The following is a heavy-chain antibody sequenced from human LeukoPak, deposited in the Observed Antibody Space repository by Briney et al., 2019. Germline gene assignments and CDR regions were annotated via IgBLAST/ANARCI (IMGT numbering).Heavy chain of an antibody. Sequence: ASVKVSCKASGYTFTGYYMHWVRQAPGQGLEWMGWINPNSGGTNYAQKFQGRVTMTRDTSISTAYMELSRLRSDDTAVYYCARFYYDSSGYFDYWGQGTLVSVSS. CDR3: ARFYYDSSGYFDY. CDR1: GYTFTGYY. V-gene: IGHV1-2*02. D-gene: IGHD3-22*01. CDR2: INPNSGGT. J-gene: IGHJ4*02.